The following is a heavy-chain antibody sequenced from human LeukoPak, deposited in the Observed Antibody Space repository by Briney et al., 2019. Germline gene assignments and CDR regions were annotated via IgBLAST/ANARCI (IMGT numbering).Heavy chain of an antibody. CDR2: ISYDGSNK. V-gene: IGHV3-30-3*01. CDR1: GLTFSSYA. Sequence: GGSLRLSCAASGLTFSSYAMHWVRQAPGKGLEWVAVISYDGSNKYYADSVKGRFTISRDNSKNTLYLQMNSLRAEDTAVYYCARDTCSSTSCYPTFDYWGQGPLVTVSS. CDR3: ARDTCSSTSCYPTFDY. D-gene: IGHD2-2*01. J-gene: IGHJ4*02.